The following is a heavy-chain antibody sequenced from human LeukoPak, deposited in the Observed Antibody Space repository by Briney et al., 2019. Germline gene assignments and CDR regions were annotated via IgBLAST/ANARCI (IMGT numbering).Heavy chain of an antibody. CDR1: GFTFSSYG. J-gene: IGHJ4*02. V-gene: IGHV3-33*06. CDR2: TWYDGSNK. Sequence: PGGSLRLSCAASGFTFSSYGMHWVRQAPGKGLEWVAVTWYDGSNKYYADSVKGRFTISRDNSKNTLYLQMNSLRAEDTAVYYCAKQGYSSGWYYFDYWGQGTLVTVSS. D-gene: IGHD6-19*01. CDR3: AKQGYSSGWYYFDY.